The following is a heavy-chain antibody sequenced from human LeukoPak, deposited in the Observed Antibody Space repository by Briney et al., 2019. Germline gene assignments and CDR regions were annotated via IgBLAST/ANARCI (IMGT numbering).Heavy chain of an antibody. CDR3: ARDMGTYYYGSGSLRGMDV. V-gene: IGHV3-33*01. Sequence: GGSLRLSCAASGFTFSSYGMHWVRQAPGKGLEWVAVIWYDGSNKYYADSVRGRFTISRDNSKNTLYLQMNSLRAEDTAVYYCARDMGTYYYGSGSLRGMDVWGQGTTVTVSS. CDR1: GFTFSSYG. J-gene: IGHJ6*02. CDR2: IWYDGSNK. D-gene: IGHD3-10*01.